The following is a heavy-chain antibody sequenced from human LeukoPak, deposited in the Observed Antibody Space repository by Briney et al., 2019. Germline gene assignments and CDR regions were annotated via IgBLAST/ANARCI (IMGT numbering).Heavy chain of an antibody. J-gene: IGHJ4*02. CDR1: GYTFTGYY. V-gene: IGHV1-2*02. CDR2: INPNSGGT. CDR3: ARGDSSGYYYPLGLFDY. Sequence: ASVKVSCKASGYTFTGYYMHWVRQAPGQGLERMGWINPNSGGTNYAQKFQGRVTMTRDTSISTAYMELSRLRSDDTAVYYCARGDSSGYYYPLGLFDYWGQGTLVTVSS. D-gene: IGHD3-22*01.